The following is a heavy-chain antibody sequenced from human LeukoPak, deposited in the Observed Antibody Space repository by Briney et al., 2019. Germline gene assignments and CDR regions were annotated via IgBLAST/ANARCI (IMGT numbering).Heavy chain of an antibody. CDR3: AKDQGYSYGYYFDY. J-gene: IGHJ4*02. CDR1: GFSFSVYW. CDR2: IKTDGSIT. Sequence: GGSLRLSCAASGFSFSVYWMHWVRQAPGKGPVWVSRIKTDGSITDYADSVKGRFTISRDNAKNTLYLQMNSLRAEDTAVYYCAKDQGYSYGYYFDYWGQGTLVTVSS. V-gene: IGHV3-74*01. D-gene: IGHD5-18*01.